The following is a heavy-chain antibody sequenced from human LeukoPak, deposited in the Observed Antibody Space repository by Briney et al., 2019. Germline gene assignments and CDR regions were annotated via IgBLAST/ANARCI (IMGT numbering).Heavy chain of an antibody. CDR2: IYTSGST. V-gene: IGHV4-61*02. D-gene: IGHD2-2*01. Sequence: SQTLSLTCTVSGGSISSGSYYWSWIRQPAGEGLEWIGRIYTSGSTNYNPSLKSRVTISVDTSKNQFSLKLSSVTAADTAVYYCARGGVVVPAAKLLGNNWFDPWGQGTLVTVSS. CDR3: ARGGVVVPAAKLLGNNWFDP. CDR1: GGSISSGSYY. J-gene: IGHJ5*02.